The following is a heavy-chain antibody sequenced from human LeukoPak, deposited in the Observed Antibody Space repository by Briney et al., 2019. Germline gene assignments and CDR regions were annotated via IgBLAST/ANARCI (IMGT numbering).Heavy chain of an antibody. CDR2: IKQDGREI. D-gene: IGHD1-26*01. J-gene: IGHJ4*02. CDR3: ARDKQVGATYFDY. V-gene: IGHV3-7*01. CDR1: GFTFSNYA. Sequence: GGSLRLSCAASGFTFSNYAMSWVRQAPGKGLEWVANIKQDGREIYYVDSVKGRFTISRDNAKNSLYLQMNSLRAEDTAVYYCARDKQVGATYFDYWGQGTLVTVSS.